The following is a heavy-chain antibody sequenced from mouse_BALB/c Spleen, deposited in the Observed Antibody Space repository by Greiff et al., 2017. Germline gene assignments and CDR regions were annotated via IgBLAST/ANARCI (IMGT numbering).Heavy chain of an antibody. CDR3: ARDLSLDY. Sequence: EVQRVESGGGLVKPGGSLKLSCAASGFTFSDYYMYWVRQTPEKRLEWVATISDGGSYTYYPDSVKGRFTISRDNAKNNLYLQMSSLKSEDTAMYYCARDLSLDYWGQGTTLTVSS. D-gene: IGHD6-5*01. V-gene: IGHV5-4*02. CDR2: ISDGGSYT. J-gene: IGHJ2*01. CDR1: GFTFSDYY.